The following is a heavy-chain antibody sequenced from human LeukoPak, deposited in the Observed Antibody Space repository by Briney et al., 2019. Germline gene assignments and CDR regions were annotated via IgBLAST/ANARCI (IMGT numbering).Heavy chain of an antibody. J-gene: IGHJ1*01. Sequence: GGSLRLSCAASGFTFSSYAMHWVRQAPGKGLEWVAVISYDSINKYYADSVKGRFTISRDNSKNTLYLQMNSLRAEDTAVYYCAREGLSCGSPYQHWGQGTLVTVSS. CDR3: AREGLSCGSPYQH. CDR2: ISYDSINK. V-gene: IGHV3-30*04. D-gene: IGHD1-26*01. CDR1: GFTFSSYA.